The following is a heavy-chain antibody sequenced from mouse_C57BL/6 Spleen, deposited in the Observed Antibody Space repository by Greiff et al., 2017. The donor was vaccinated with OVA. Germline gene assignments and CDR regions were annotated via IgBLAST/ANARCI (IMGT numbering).Heavy chain of an antibody. Sequence: QVQLQQPGAELVKPGASVKLSCKASGYTFTSYWMHWVKQRPGRGLEWIGRIDPNSGGTKYNEKFKSKATLTVDKPSSTAYMQLSSLTSQDSAVYYCARGYGRSWGYYAMDYWGQGTSVTVSS. J-gene: IGHJ4*01. D-gene: IGHD1-1*01. CDR3: ARGYGRSWGYYAMDY. CDR1: GYTFTSYW. CDR2: IDPNSGGT. V-gene: IGHV1-72*01.